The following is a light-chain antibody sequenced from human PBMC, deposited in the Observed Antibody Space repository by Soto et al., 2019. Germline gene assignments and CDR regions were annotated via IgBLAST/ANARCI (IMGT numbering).Light chain of an antibody. CDR1: STDVGDFNY. Sequence: QSVLTQPASVSGSPGRSVTISCTGTSTDVGDFNYVSWYQHLPGRAPKLIIYDVTNRPSGISYRFSASKSGRTASLTISGRQAEDVPDYYCSSYSSSTTPVVFRGGTKLTGL. CDR2: DVT. J-gene: IGLJ2*01. CDR3: SSYSSSTTPVV. V-gene: IGLV2-14*03.